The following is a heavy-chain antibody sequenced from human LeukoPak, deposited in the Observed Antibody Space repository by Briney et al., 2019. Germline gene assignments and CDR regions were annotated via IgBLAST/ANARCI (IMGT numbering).Heavy chain of an antibody. J-gene: IGHJ4*02. V-gene: IGHV4-59*01. CDR1: GGSISTYY. D-gene: IGHD5-12*01. CDR3: ARGNLVATLYFDY. Sequence: SETLSLTCTVSGGSISTYYWSWFRQPPGKGLEWIGYIYYSGYTNYIPSLKSRVTISLDTSKNQFSLSLSSMTAADTAVYYCARGNLVATLYFDYWGQGALVTVSS. CDR2: IYYSGYT.